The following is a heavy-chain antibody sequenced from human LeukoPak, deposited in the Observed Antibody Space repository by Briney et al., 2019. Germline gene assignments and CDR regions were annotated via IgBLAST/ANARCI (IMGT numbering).Heavy chain of an antibody. Sequence: GGSLRLSCAASGFTFSSYSMNWVRQAPGKGLEWVSYISSSSSTIYYADSVKGRFTISRDNAKNSLYLQMNSLRAEDTAVYYCAREEGGDFDYWGQGTLVTVSS. CDR1: GFTFSSYS. CDR3: AREEGGDFDY. CDR2: ISSSSSTI. D-gene: IGHD3-16*01. J-gene: IGHJ4*02. V-gene: IGHV3-48*04.